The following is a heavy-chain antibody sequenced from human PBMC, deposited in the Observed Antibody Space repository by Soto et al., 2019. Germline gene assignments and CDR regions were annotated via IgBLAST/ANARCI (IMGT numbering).Heavy chain of an antibody. V-gene: IGHV1-2*02. CDR2: INSYSGAT. D-gene: IGHD2-8*01. CDR3: ARGGAHCSNGVCLGQY. Sequence: GAPVKVSCKASGYTFTDYYMHWVRLAPGHGLEWVGCINSYSGATNFAQKFQGRVTMTRETSITTAYMELNRLTSDDTAVYYCARGGAHCSNGVCLGQYWGQGTLVTVSS. J-gene: IGHJ4*02. CDR1: GYTFTDYY.